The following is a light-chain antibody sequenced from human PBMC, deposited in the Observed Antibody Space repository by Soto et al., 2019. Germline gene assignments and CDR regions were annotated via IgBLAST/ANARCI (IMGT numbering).Light chain of an antibody. J-gene: IGKJ4*01. Sequence: DIQMTQSPSTLSASVGDRVTITCRASQSISSWLAWYQQKPGKAPKLLIYKASSLPSGVPSRFSGSGSGTEXTXTISSLQPDDFATYYCQQYNSYSLTFGGGTKVEIK. CDR3: QQYNSYSLT. V-gene: IGKV1-5*03. CDR2: KAS. CDR1: QSISSW.